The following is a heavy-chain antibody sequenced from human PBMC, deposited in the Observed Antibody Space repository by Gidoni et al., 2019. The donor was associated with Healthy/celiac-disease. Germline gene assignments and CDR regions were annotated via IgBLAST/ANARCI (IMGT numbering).Heavy chain of an antibody. J-gene: IGHJ3*02. V-gene: IGHV2-5*02. D-gene: IGHD6-19*01. CDR2: IYWDDDK. CDR1: GFSLSTSGVG. CDR3: AHRPPHPQQGWYRHHDAFDI. Sequence: QITLKESGPTLVKPTQTLTLTCTFSGFSLSTSGVGVGWIRQPPGKALEWLALIYWDDDKRYSPSLKSRLTITKDTSKNQVVLTMTNMDPVDTATYYCAHRPPHPQQGWYRHHDAFDIWGQGTMVTVSS.